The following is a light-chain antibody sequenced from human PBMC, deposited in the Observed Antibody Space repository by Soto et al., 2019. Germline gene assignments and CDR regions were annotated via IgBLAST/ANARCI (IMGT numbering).Light chain of an antibody. CDR1: QSISSW. V-gene: IGKV1-5*01. CDR3: QQYNSYSLWT. J-gene: IGKJ1*01. CDR2: DAS. Sequence: DIQMTQSPSTLSASVGDRVTMTCRSSQSISSWLAWYQQKPGKAPKLLIYDASSLESGVPSRFSGSGSGTEFTLTISSLQPDDFATYYCQQYNSYSLWTFGQGTKVDIK.